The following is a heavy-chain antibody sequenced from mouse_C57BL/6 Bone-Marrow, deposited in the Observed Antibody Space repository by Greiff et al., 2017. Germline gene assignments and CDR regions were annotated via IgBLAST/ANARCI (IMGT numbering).Heavy chain of an antibody. CDR3: ARRDYYGSNPYAMDY. D-gene: IGHD1-1*01. J-gene: IGHJ4*01. V-gene: IGHV2-2*01. Sequence: QVQLKESGPGLVQPSQSLSITCTVSGFSLTSYGVHWVRQSPGKGLEWLGVIWSGGSTDYDAAFISRLSISKDNSKSQVFFKMNSLQADDTAIYYCARRDYYGSNPYAMDYWGQGTSVTVSS. CDR1: GFSLTSYG. CDR2: IWSGGST.